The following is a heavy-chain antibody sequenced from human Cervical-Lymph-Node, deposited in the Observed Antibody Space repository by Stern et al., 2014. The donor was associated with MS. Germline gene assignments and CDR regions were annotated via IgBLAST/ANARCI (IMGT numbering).Heavy chain of an antibody. J-gene: IGHJ4*02. CDR1: GGTFSNYA. Sequence: QLVESGAEVKKPGSSVKVSCKASGGTFSNYAISWVRQAPGQGLEWMGWISPPFGTANYAQKFQGRLTITADESTSATYMELSSLRSEDTAVYYCASLLGRIAVASVDYWGQGTLVTVSS. CDR3: ASLLGRIAVASVDY. V-gene: IGHV1-69*01. CDR2: ISPPFGTA. D-gene: IGHD6-19*01.